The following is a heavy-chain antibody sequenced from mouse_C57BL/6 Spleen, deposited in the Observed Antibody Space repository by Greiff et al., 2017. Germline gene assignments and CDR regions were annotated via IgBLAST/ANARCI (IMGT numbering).Heavy chain of an antibody. J-gene: IGHJ1*03. CDR2: IRNKANGYTT. Sequence: DVKLVESGGGLVQPGGSLSLSCAASGFTFTDYYMSWVRQPPGKALEWLGFIRNKANGYTTEYSASVKGRFTISRDNSQSILYLQMNALRAEDSATYYGARVYYDYDWYFDVWGTGTTVTVSS. D-gene: IGHD2-4*01. CDR1: GFTFTDYY. V-gene: IGHV7-3*01. CDR3: ARVYYDYDWYFDV.